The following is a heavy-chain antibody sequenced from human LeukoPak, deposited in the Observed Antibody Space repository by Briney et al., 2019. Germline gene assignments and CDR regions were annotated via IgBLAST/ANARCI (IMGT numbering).Heavy chain of an antibody. CDR2: ISGGNSFT. CDR3: ASGRDGYTADY. J-gene: IGHJ4*02. V-gene: IGHV3-11*06. Sequence: GESLKISCAASGFTFSDYYMIWIRQAPGKGLEWVSFISGGNSFTKHADSVMGRFTISRDNAKNSLYLQMNSLRVEDTAVYYCASGRDGYTADYWGQGTLVTVSS. CDR1: GFTFSDYY. D-gene: IGHD5-24*01.